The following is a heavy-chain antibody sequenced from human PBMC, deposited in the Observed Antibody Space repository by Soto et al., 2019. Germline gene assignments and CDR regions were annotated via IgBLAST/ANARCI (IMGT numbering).Heavy chain of an antibody. CDR1: GGTFSSYA. V-gene: IGHV1-18*01. Sequence: QVQLVQSGAEVKKPGSSVKVSCKASGGTFSSYAISWVRQAPGQGLEWMGGINPYNANTVYAQKFQDRVTMTTDTSTSTAFMELTNLYSDDTAMYYCATDWTSPSCTTMSCPRGGWLDPWGQGTLLIVSS. CDR3: ATDWTSPSCTTMSCPRGGWLDP. J-gene: IGHJ5*02. CDR2: INPYNANT. D-gene: IGHD3-22*01.